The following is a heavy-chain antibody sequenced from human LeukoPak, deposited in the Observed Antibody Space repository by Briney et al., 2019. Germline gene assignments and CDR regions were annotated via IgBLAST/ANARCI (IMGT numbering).Heavy chain of an antibody. CDR3: ARVSYSSGHS. V-gene: IGHV3-7*04. Sequence: GGSLRLSCAASGFTFNNYWMNWVRQAPGKGLEWVANIEQDGSEKYYVDSVKSRFTISRDNAKNSLSLQMNSLRAEDTAVYYCARVSYSSGHSWGQGTLVTVSS. CDR2: IEQDGSEK. D-gene: IGHD6-19*01. CDR1: GFTFNNYW. J-gene: IGHJ4*02.